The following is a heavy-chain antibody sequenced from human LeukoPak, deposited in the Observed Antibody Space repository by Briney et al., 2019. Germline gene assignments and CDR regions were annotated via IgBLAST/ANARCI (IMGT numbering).Heavy chain of an antibody. Sequence: GESLKISCKGSGYSFSTNWIGWVRQMPGKGLEWMGIIYPGDSDTRYSPSFQGQVTISADKSITTAYLQWSSLKASDTAMYYCARAAYCGGGSCSWFDPWGQGTLVTVSS. D-gene: IGHD2-15*01. CDR3: ARAAYCGGGSCSWFDP. V-gene: IGHV5-51*01. CDR2: IYPGDSDT. J-gene: IGHJ5*02. CDR1: GYSFSTNW.